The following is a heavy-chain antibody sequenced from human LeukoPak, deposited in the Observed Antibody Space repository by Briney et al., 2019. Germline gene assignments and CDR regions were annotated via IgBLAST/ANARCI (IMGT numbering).Heavy chain of an antibody. Sequence: GSSVKVSCKASGGTFSSYTISWVRQAPGQGLEWMGRIIPILGIANYAQKFQGRVTITADKSTSTAYMELSSLRSEDTPVYYCARDPGGPSGWGHTNDDAFDIWGQGTMVTVSS. D-gene: IGHD7-27*01. CDR2: IIPILGIA. J-gene: IGHJ3*02. CDR1: GGTFSSYT. V-gene: IGHV1-69*04. CDR3: ARDPGGPSGWGHTNDDAFDI.